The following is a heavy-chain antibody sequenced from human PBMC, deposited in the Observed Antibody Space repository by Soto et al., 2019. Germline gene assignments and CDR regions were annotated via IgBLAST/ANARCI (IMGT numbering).Heavy chain of an antibody. J-gene: IGHJ3*02. Sequence: SQTLSLTCAVYGGSFSGYYWSWIRQPPGKGLEWIGEINHSGSTNYNPSLKSRVTISVDTSKNQFSLKLSSVTAADTAVYYCARGLTNTVVKGRAAFDIWGQGTMVTVSS. D-gene: IGHD2-15*01. CDR3: ARGLTNTVVKGRAAFDI. V-gene: IGHV4-34*01. CDR2: INHSGST. CDR1: GGSFSGYY.